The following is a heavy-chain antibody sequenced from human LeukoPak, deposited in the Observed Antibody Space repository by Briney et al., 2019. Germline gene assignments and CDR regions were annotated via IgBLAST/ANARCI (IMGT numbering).Heavy chain of an antibody. Sequence: GASVKVSCKASGGTFSSYAISWVRQAPGQGLEWMGGIIPIFGTANYAQKFQGRVTITADESTSTAYMELSSLRSEDTAVYYCARYYYDSSGYHGADAFDIWGQGTMVTVSS. CDR2: IIPIFGTA. D-gene: IGHD3-22*01. CDR3: ARYYYDSSGYHGADAFDI. V-gene: IGHV1-69*13. CDR1: GGTFSSYA. J-gene: IGHJ3*02.